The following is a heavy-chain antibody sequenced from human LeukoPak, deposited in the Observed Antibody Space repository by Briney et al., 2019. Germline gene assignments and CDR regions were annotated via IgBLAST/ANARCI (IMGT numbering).Heavy chain of an antibody. Sequence: GGSLRLSCVASGFTFSTYGMSWVRQAPGKGLEWVSAISGSGGSTYYADSVKGRFTISRDNSKNTVYLQMNSLRGEDTAVYYCARTGLTYLTTVTTWFNYWGQGTLVTVSS. CDR1: GFTFSTYG. D-gene: IGHD4-17*01. J-gene: IGHJ4*02. CDR3: ARTGLTYLTTVTTWFNY. V-gene: IGHV3-23*01. CDR2: ISGSGGST.